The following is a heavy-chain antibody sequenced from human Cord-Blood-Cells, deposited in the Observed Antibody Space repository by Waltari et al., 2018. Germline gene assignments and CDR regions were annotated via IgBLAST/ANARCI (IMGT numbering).Heavy chain of an antibody. CDR3: AGEGAGYCSSTSCYEHPCDY. Sequence: QVQLQESGPGLVKPSQTLSLTCTVSGGSISSGGYYWSWIRQHPGKGLEWIGYIYYSGSTYYEPSLKGRVTLSVDTSKNQFSRKLSSVTAADTAVDYWAGEGAGYCSSTSCYEHPCDYWGQGTLVTVSS. V-gene: IGHV4-31*03. CDR2: IYYSGST. CDR1: GGSISSGGYY. J-gene: IGHJ4*02. D-gene: IGHD2-2*01.